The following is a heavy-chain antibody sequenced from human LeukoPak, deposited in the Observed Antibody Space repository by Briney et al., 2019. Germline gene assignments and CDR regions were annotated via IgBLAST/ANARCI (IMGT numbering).Heavy chain of an antibody. CDR3: ARVGFMVVXGXDDXXDI. D-gene: IGHD4/OR15-4a*01. CDR2: IIPIFGTA. V-gene: IGHV1-69*05. CDR1: GGTFSSYA. Sequence: SVKVSCKASGGTFSSYAISWVRQAPGQGLEWMGRIIPIFGTANYAQKFQGRVTITTDESTSTAYMDLSSLRSEVTGVCYCARVGFMVVXGXDDXXDIWGQGTMVTVSS. J-gene: IGHJ3*02.